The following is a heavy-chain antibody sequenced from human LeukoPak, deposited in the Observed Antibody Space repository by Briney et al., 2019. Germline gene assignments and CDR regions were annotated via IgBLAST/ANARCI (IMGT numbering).Heavy chain of an antibody. CDR3: AKGGYSYGLGYFDY. V-gene: IGHV3-23*01. D-gene: IGHD5-18*01. CDR1: GFTSISYA. CDR2: ISGSGGST. J-gene: IGHJ4*02. Sequence: GGSLRLSCAASGFTSISYAMSWVRQAPGKGLEWVSAISGSGGSTYYADSVKGRFTISRDNSKNTLYLQMNSLRAEDTAVYYCAKGGYSYGLGYFDYWGQGTLVTVSS.